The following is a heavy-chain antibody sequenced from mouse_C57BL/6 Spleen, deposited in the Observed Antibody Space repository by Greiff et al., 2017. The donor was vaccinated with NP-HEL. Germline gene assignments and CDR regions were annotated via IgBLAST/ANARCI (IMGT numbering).Heavy chain of an antibody. CDR3: ARAYDYDAGLDY. CDR1: GYAFTNYL. Sequence: QVQLQQSGAELVRPGTSVKVSCKASGYAFTNYLIEWVKQRPGQGLEWIGVISPGSGGNYYTEKFKGQATLTADKSSSTAYMQLSSLTSEYSAVYFCARAYDYDAGLDYWGQGTTLTVSS. CDR2: ISPGSGGN. J-gene: IGHJ2*01. D-gene: IGHD2-4*01. V-gene: IGHV1-54*01.